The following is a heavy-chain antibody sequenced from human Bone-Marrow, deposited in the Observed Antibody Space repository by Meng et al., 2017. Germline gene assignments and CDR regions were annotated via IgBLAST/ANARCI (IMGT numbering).Heavy chain of an antibody. Sequence: ASAKVSCKASGYTFTSYGISWVRQAPGQGLEWMGWISAYNGNTKYAQKLQGRVTMTTDTYTSTAYMELRSLRSDDTAVYYCARDGSARNVSGSYYFVLGYYFDYWGQGTLVTVSS. J-gene: IGHJ4*02. D-gene: IGHD1-26*01. CDR3: ARDGSARNVSGSYYFVLGYYFDY. CDR2: ISAYNGNT. CDR1: GYTFTSYG. V-gene: IGHV1-18*01.